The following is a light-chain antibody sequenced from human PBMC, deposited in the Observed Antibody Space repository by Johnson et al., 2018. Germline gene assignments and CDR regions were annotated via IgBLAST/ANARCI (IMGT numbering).Light chain of an antibody. V-gene: IGLV1-51*02. Sequence: QSVLTQPPSVSAAPGQKVTISCSGSSSNIGNNYVSWYQQLPGTAPKLLIYENNKRPPGIPDRFSGSKSGTSATLAITGLKTGDEADYYCGTWDSTLSSGNVFGTGTKVTVL. CDR2: ENN. CDR1: SSNIGNNY. J-gene: IGLJ1*01. CDR3: GTWDSTLSSGNV.